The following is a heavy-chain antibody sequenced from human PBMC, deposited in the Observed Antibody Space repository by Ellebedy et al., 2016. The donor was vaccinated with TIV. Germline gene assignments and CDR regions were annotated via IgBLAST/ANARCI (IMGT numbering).Heavy chain of an antibody. V-gene: IGHV1-24*01. CDR3: ARAVITAAGIQPNFDY. J-gene: IGHJ4*02. Sequence: AASVKVSCKVSGYTLTELSMHWVRQAPGEGLEWVGGFDPEDGETIYAQKFQGRVTLTEDTSTDTAYMELSSLRSQDTAVYYCARAVITAAGIQPNFDYWGQGTLVTVSS. D-gene: IGHD6-13*01. CDR1: GYTLTELS. CDR2: FDPEDGET.